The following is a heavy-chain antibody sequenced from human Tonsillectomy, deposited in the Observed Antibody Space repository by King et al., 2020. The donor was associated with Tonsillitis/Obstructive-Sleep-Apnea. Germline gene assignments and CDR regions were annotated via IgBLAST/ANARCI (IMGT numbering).Heavy chain of an antibody. V-gene: IGHV3-30*04. CDR3: ARVPDDAFDI. J-gene: IGHJ3*02. CDR2: ISYDGSNK. Sequence: VQLVQSGGGVVQPGRSLRLSCAASGFTFSTYAMHWVRQAPGKGLEWVAVISYDGSNKYYADSVKGRFTISGDNSKNTLYLQMNSLRAEDTAVYYCARVPDDAFDIWGQGTLVTVSS. CDR1: GFTFSTYA.